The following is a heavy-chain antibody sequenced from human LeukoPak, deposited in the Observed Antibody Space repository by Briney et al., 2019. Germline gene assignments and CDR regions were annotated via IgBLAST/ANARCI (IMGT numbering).Heavy chain of an antibody. CDR3: AAGSRNQPYYFDY. V-gene: IGHV3-23*01. CDR2: ISGSGGST. CDR1: GFTFSSYA. J-gene: IGHJ4*02. Sequence: PGGSLRLSCAASGFTFSSYAMSWVRQAPGKGLEWVSAISGSGGSTYYADSVKGRFTISRDNSKNTLYLQMNSLRAEDTALYYCAAGSRNQPYYFDYWGQGTQVTVSS. D-gene: IGHD1-14*01.